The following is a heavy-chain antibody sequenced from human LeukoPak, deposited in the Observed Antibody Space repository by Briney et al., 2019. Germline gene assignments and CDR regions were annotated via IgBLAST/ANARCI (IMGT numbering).Heavy chain of an antibody. CDR3: ARGRTYYYDSSPFDP. Sequence: ASVKVSCKASGYTFTGYYMHWVRQAPGQGLEWMGWINPNSGGTNYAPKFQGRVTMTRDTSISTAYMELSRLRSDDTAVYYCARGRTYYYDSSPFDPWGQGTLVTVSS. D-gene: IGHD3-22*01. CDR2: INPNSGGT. J-gene: IGHJ5*02. CDR1: GYTFTGYY. V-gene: IGHV1-2*02.